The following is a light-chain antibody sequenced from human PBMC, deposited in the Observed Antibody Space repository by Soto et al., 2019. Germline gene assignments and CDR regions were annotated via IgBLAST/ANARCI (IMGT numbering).Light chain of an antibody. CDR3: QQSYSTPLT. Sequence: DIQMTQSPSSLSASVGDRVSITCRASQSISYFLNWYQRKPGKAPNLLIYGASSLQGGVPSRFSGSGSGTDFTLTITSLEPEDFATYYCQQSYSTPLTFGGGTKVEI. CDR1: QSISYF. V-gene: IGKV1-39*01. J-gene: IGKJ4*01. CDR2: GAS.